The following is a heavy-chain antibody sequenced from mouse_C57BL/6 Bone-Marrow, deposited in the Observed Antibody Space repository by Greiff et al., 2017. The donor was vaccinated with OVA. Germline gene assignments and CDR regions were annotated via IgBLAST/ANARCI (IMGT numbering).Heavy chain of an antibody. CDR1: GYTFTSYW. D-gene: IGHD2-4*01. CDR2: IDPSDSYT. V-gene: IGHV1-69*01. CDR3: AREGIYYDFSWFAY. Sequence: VQLQQPGAELVMPGASVKLSCKASGYTFTSYWMHWVKQRPGQGLEWIGEIDPSDSYTNYNQKFKGKSTLTVDKSSSTAYMQLSSLTSEDSAVYYCAREGIYYDFSWFAYWGQGTLVTVSA. J-gene: IGHJ3*01.